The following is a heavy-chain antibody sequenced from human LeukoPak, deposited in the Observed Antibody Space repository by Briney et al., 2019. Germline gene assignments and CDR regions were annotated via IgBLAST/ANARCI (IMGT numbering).Heavy chain of an antibody. Sequence: GGSLRLSCAASGFTFSSYSMNWVRQAPGKGLEWVSYISSSSSTIYYADSVKGRLTISRDNAKNSLYLQMNSLRAEDTAVYYCARDLMLGYCSSTSCRPRGFDPWGQGTLVTVSS. CDR2: ISSSSSTI. CDR1: GFTFSSYS. D-gene: IGHD2-2*01. V-gene: IGHV3-48*04. CDR3: ARDLMLGYCSSTSCRPRGFDP. J-gene: IGHJ5*02.